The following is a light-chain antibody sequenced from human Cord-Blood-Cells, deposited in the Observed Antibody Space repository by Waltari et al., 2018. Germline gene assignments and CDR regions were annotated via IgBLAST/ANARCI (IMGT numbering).Light chain of an antibody. Sequence: EIVLTQSPGTLSLSPGERATLSCRASQSVSSSYLAWYPRKPCQAARLLIYGASSRASGIPDRVSGSGSGTDFTLTISRLEPEDFAVYYCQQYGSSPLYTFVQGTKLEIK. CDR1: QSVSSSY. V-gene: IGKV3-20*01. CDR3: QQYGSSPLYT. J-gene: IGKJ2*01. CDR2: GAS.